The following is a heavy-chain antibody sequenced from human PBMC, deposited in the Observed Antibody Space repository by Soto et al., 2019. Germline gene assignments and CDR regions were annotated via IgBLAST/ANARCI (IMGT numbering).Heavy chain of an antibody. CDR3: ATLPPRIVVSLLPIPT. Sequence: PSETLSLTCIVSGGSISSSSYSWAWIRQPPGKGLEWIGTIYYGGNTTYSPSLRGRATISVDKSNNQFSLRLRSVTAADTAVYYCATLPPRIVVSLLPIPTWGQGILVTVSS. D-gene: IGHD2-21*01. CDR1: GGSISSSSYS. J-gene: IGHJ5*02. V-gene: IGHV4-39*07. CDR2: IYYGGNT.